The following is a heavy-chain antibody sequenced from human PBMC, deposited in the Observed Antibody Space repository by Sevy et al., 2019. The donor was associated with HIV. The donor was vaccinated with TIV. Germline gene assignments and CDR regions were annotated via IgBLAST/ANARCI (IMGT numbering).Heavy chain of an antibody. CDR1: GFTLGDYG. J-gene: IGHJ4*02. CDR2: TKSKAHGGTT. D-gene: IGHD1-26*01. V-gene: IGHV3-49*04. Sequence: GGSLRLSCTASGFTLGDYGMSWVRQAPRKGLEWISFTKSKAHGGTTENAASVKGRFTISRDDSKSIIYLQMNNLKIEDTAVYYCTRWSGSQSIFDYWGQGTLVTVSS. CDR3: TRWSGSQSIFDY.